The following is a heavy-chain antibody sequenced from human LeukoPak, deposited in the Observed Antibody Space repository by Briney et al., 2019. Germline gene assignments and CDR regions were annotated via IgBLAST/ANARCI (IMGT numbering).Heavy chain of an antibody. CDR1: GYSISSGYY. CDR2: IYHSGST. D-gene: IGHD4-23*01. J-gene: IGHJ3*02. Sequence: KPSETLSLTCTVSGYSISSGYYWGWIRQPPGKGLEWIGSIYHSGSTYYNPSLKSRVTISVDTSKNQFSLKLSSVTAADTAVYYCPSPPDYGGNSALNAFDIWGQGTMVTVSS. CDR3: PSPPDYGGNSALNAFDI. V-gene: IGHV4-38-2*02.